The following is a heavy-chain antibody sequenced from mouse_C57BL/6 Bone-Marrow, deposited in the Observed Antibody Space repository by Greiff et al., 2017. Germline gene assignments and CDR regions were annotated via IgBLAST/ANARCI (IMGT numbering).Heavy chain of an antibody. Sequence: QVQLQQPGAELVMPGASVKLSCKASGYTFTSYWMHWVKQRPGQGLEWIGEIDPSDSYTNYNQKFKGKSTLTVDKSSSTAYMQLSSLASEDSAVXYCAREGDGFPSWFAYWGQGTLVTVSA. CDR3: AREGDGFPSWFAY. D-gene: IGHD2-3*01. V-gene: IGHV1-69*01. CDR1: GYTFTSYW. J-gene: IGHJ3*01. CDR2: IDPSDSYT.